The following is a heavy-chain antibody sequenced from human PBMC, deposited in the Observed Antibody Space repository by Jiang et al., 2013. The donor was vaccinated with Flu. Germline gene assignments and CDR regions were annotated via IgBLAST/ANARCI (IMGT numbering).Heavy chain of an antibody. CDR3: AKDSGPYGDYYDY. Sequence: YYADSVKGRFTISRDNSKNTLYLQMNSLRAEDTAVYYCAKDSGPYGDYYDYWGQGTLVTVSS. D-gene: IGHD4-17*01. V-gene: IGHV3-23*01. J-gene: IGHJ4*02.